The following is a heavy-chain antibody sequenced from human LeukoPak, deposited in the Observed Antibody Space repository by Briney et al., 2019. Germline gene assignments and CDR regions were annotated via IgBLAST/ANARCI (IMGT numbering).Heavy chain of an antibody. CDR1: GFTFSDYY. Sequence: PGGSLRLSCAASGFTFSDYYMSWIRQAPGKGLEWVSYISSSGSTIYYADSVKGRFTISRDNAKNSLYLQMNSLRAEDTAVYYCASDNDYDSSGYWPDYWGQGTLVTVSS. J-gene: IGHJ4*02. CDR3: ASDNDYDSSGYWPDY. CDR2: ISSSGSTI. V-gene: IGHV3-11*01. D-gene: IGHD3-22*01.